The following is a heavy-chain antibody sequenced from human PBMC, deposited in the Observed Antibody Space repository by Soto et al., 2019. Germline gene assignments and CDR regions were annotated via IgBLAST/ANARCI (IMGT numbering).Heavy chain of an antibody. J-gene: IGHJ3*02. CDR2: IYHSGST. D-gene: IGHD3-22*01. V-gene: IGHV4-4*02. CDR3: ARDQKHYYDSSGYYGNDAFDI. Sequence: NPSETLSLTCAVSGGSISSSNWWSWVRQPPGKGLEWIGEIYHSGSTNYNPSLKSRVTISVDKSKNQFSLKLSSVTAADTAVYYCARDQKHYYDSSGYYGNDAFDIWGQGTMVTVSS. CDR1: GGSISSSNW.